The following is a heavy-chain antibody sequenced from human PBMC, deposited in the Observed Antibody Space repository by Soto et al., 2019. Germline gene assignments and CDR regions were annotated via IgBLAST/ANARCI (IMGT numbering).Heavy chain of an antibody. D-gene: IGHD2-15*01. CDR2: IYYTGRT. V-gene: IGHV4-31*03. CDR3: ARAYCSGGTCYLRGIDY. Sequence: QVQLQESGPGLVEPSQTLSLTCTVSGGSISSGGYYWSWIRQHPGKGLQWIGYIYYTGRTYYNPSLKSRITISVDTSKNQFSLKLSSVTAADTAIYYCARAYCSGGTCYLRGIDYWGQGTLVTVSS. J-gene: IGHJ4*02. CDR1: GGSISSGGYY.